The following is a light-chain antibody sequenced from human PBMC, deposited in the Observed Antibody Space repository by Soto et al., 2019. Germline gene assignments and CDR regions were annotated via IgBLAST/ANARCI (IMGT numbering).Light chain of an antibody. CDR1: QSISTW. CDR2: DAS. J-gene: IGKJ1*01. V-gene: IGKV1-5*01. Sequence: DIHMTQSPSTLSTSVGDRVTITCRASQSISTWLAWYQLKPGKAPKLLIYDASSLESGVPSRFSGSGSGTEFTLTISSLQPDDLATYYCQQYDSYSRKFGQGTKV. CDR3: QQYDSYSRK.